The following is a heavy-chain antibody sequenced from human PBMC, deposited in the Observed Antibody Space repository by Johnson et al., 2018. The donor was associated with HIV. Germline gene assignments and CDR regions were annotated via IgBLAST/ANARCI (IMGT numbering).Heavy chain of an antibody. CDR3: ARDGHSSTPRCAFDI. D-gene: IGHD6-13*01. V-gene: IGHV3-66*01. J-gene: IGHJ3*02. CDR2: IYSGGST. Sequence: ASGFSVSNNYMYWVRQAPGKGLEWVSVIYSGGSTYYADSVKGRFTISRDNAENSLYLQMTSLRGEDTAVYYCARDGHSSTPRCAFDIWGQGTMVTVSS. CDR1: GFSVSNNY.